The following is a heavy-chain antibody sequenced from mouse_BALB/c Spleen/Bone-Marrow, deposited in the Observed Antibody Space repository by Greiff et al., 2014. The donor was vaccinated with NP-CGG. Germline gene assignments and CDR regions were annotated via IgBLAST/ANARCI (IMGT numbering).Heavy chain of an antibody. CDR3: NADPIT. CDR2: IDPENGDT. Sequence: VQLQQSGAELVRSGASVKLSCTAPGFNIKDYYMNWVKQRPEQGLEWIGWIDPENGDTEYAPKFQGKATMTADTSSNTAYLQLSSLTSEDTGVYYCNADPITWGQGTTLTVSS. V-gene: IGHV14-4*02. CDR1: GFNIKDYY. J-gene: IGHJ2*01.